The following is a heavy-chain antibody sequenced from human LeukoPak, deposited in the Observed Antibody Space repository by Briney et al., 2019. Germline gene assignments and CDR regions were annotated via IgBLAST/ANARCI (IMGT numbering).Heavy chain of an antibody. J-gene: IGHJ4*02. CDR3: AREAWSGYWPSYDY. CDR2: IYYSGST. D-gene: IGHD3-3*01. CDR1: GGSISSSSYY. Sequence: KPSETLSLTCTVSGGSISSSSYYWGWIRQPPGKGLEWIGSIYYSGSTYYNPSLKSRVTISVDTSKNQFSLKLSSVTAADTAVYYCAREAWSGYWPSYDYWGQGTLVTVSS. V-gene: IGHV4-39*07.